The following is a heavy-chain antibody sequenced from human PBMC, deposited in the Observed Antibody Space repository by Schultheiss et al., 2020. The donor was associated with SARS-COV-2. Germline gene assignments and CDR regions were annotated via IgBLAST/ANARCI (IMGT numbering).Heavy chain of an antibody. J-gene: IGHJ6*04. CDR2: IYYSGST. Sequence: SETLSLTCTVSGGSISSGGYYWGWIRQPPGKGLEWIGSIYYSGSTYYNPSLKSRVTISVDTSRNQFSLKLSSVTAADTAVYYCARDSNYGDYESRGLDVWGKGTTVTVSS. V-gene: IGHV4-39*07. D-gene: IGHD4-17*01. CDR3: ARDSNYGDYESRGLDV. CDR1: GGSISSGGYY.